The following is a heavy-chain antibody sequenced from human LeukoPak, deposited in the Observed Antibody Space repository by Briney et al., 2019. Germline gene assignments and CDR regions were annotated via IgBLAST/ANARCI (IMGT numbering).Heavy chain of an antibody. Sequence: ASVKVSCKASGYTFTDYYMHWVRQAPGQGLEWMGRINPNSGGTNYAQKFQGRVTMTRDTSISTAYMELSRLRSDDTAVYYCARPCDSSSFDYWGQGTLVTVSS. CDR3: ARPCDSSSFDY. J-gene: IGHJ4*02. CDR1: GYTFTDYY. D-gene: IGHD6-13*01. V-gene: IGHV1-2*06. CDR2: INPNSGGT.